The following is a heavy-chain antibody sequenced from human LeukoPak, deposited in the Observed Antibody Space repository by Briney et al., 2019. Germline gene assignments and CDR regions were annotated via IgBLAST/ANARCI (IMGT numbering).Heavy chain of an antibody. V-gene: IGHV3-23*01. CDR2: ISGSGGNT. Sequence: GGCLRLSCAASGFTFSSYAMSWVRQAPGKGLEWVSDISGSGGNTYYADSVKGRFTMSRENSKNTLFLQMNSLRAEDTAVYFCAKTVSGSHSYQGGDYWGQGTLVTVST. CDR3: AKTVSGSHSYQGGDY. J-gene: IGHJ4*02. CDR1: GFTFSSYA. D-gene: IGHD3-16*02.